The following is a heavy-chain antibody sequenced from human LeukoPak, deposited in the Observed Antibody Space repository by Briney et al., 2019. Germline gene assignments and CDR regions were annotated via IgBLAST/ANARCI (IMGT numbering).Heavy chain of an antibody. V-gene: IGHV3-30-3*01. CDR2: ISYDGSNK. J-gene: IGHJ4*02. D-gene: IGHD3-22*01. CDR3: ARGDTSANYYFFDY. Sequence: GRSLRLSCLASGFTFRTYGLHWVRQAPGKGLEWVAVISYDGSNKYYTDSVKGRYTISRDNSKNTLYLQMNSLRTEDTAVYYCARGDTSANYYFFDYWGQGTLVSVSS. CDR1: GFTFRTYG.